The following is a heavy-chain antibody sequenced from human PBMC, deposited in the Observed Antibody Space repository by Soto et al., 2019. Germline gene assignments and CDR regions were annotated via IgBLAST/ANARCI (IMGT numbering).Heavy chain of an antibody. J-gene: IGHJ5*02. CDR2: ISYDGSNK. Sequence: QVQLVESGGGVVQPGRSLRLSCAASGFTFSNYGMHWVRQAPGKGLEWVAVISYDGSNKYYADSVKGRFSISRDNSKNTLYLQMNSLRAEDTAVYYCAKGDWFDPWAREPWSPSPQ. CDR3: AKGDWFDP. V-gene: IGHV3-30*18. CDR1: GFTFSNYG.